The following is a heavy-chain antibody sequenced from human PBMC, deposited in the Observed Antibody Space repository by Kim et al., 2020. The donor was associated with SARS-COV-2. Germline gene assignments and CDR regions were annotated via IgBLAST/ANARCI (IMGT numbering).Heavy chain of an antibody. D-gene: IGHD2-15*01. CDR2: ISTSGSYI. Sequence: GGSLRLSCAASGFSLSGYAMVWVRQAPGKGLECVSSISTSGSYIHYADSVRGRVTISRDNAENSLFLQMNSLRVEDTAVYYCARGRGLVISHFYYYMDV. CDR3: ARGRGLVISHFYYYMDV. CDR1: GFSLSGYA. V-gene: IGHV3-21*01. J-gene: IGHJ6*03.